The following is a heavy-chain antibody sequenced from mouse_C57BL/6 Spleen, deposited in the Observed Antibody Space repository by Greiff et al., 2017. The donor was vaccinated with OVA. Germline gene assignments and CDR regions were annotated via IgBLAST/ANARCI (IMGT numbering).Heavy chain of an antibody. CDR2: ISSGGDYI. D-gene: IGHD2-5*01. Sequence: EVQRVESGEGLVKPGGSLKLSCAASGFTFSSYAMSWVRQTPEKRLEWVAYISSGGDYIYYADTVKGRFTISRDNARNTLYLQMSSLKSEDTAMYYCTRERVNYYSNPRNYAMDYWGQGTSVTVSS. CDR1: GFTFSSYA. V-gene: IGHV5-9-1*02. CDR3: TRERVNYYSNPRNYAMDY. J-gene: IGHJ4*01.